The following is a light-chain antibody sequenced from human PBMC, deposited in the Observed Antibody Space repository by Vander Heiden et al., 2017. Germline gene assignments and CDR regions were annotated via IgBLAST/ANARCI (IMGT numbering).Light chain of an antibody. CDR2: DNN. CDR3: GTWDSSLSAGV. J-gene: IGLJ2*01. CDR1: SSNIGNNY. Sequence: QSVLTHPPSVSAAPGQKVTISCSGSSSNIGNNYVSWYQQLPGTAPKLLIYDNNKRPSGIPDRFSGSKSGTSATRGITGLQTGDEADYYCGTWDSSLSAGVFGGGTKLTVL. V-gene: IGLV1-51*01.